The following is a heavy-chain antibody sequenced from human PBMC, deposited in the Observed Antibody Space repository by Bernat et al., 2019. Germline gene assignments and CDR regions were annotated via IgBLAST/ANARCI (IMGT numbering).Heavy chain of an antibody. J-gene: IGHJ4*02. CDR2: IKEDGSDK. CDR3: VGAPNRDFFDY. CDR1: GLTLTAYW. D-gene: IGHD3-16*01. Sequence: EVQLVESGGGLVQPGGSLRLSCAASGLTLTAYWMTWVRQAPGRGLEWVANIKEDGSDKNYMDSVKGRFTISRDTAKNSLFLQMNSLRAEDTAIYYCVGAPNRDFFDYWGQGTLVTVSS. V-gene: IGHV3-7*03.